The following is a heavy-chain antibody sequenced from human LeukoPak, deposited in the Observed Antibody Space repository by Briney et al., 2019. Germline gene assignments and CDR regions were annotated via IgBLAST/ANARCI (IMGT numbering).Heavy chain of an antibody. CDR2: ISASGAST. J-gene: IGHJ6*03. CDR3: VRGSLASGVVVYYYYYLDV. D-gene: IGHD3-3*01. V-gene: IGHV3-23*01. Sequence: GGSLRLSCAASGFTFSSFSMNWVRQAPGKGLEWVSTISASGASTYYADSVKGRFTISRDNAKNSLYLQMNSLRAEDTAVYYCVRGSLASGVVVYYYYYLDVWGKGTTVTVSS. CDR1: GFTFSSFS.